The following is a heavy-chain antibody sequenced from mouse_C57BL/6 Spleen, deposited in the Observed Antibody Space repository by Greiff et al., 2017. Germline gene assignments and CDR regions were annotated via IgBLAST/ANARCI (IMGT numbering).Heavy chain of an antibody. D-gene: IGHD1-1*01. CDR3: ARGFITTVVAPFDY. CDR1: GYTFTSYW. V-gene: IGHV1-55*01. CDR2: IYPGSGST. J-gene: IGHJ2*01. Sequence: QVQLQQPGAELVKPGASVKMSCKASGYTFTSYWITWVKQRPGQGLEWIGDIYPGSGSTNYNEKFKGKATLTVDTYSSTAYMQLSSLTSEVSAVYYCARGFITTVVAPFDYGGQGTTLTGST.